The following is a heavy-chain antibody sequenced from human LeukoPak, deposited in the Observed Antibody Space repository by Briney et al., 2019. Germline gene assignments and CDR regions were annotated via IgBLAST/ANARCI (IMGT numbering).Heavy chain of an antibody. D-gene: IGHD5-18*01. Sequence: SETLSLTCTVSGGSISSYYWSWIRQPPGKGLEWIGYIYYSGSTNYNPSLKSRVTISVDTSKNQFSLKLSSVTAADTAVYYCARVPAAMAVGGDAFDIWGQGTMVTVSS. V-gene: IGHV4-59*01. CDR3: ARVPAAMAVGGDAFDI. CDR2: IYYSGST. J-gene: IGHJ3*02. CDR1: GGSISSYY.